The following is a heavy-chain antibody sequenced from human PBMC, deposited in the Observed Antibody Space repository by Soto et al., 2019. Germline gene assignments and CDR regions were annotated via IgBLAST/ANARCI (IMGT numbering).Heavy chain of an antibody. CDR1: GGSVSSGSYY. CDR2: IYYSGGT. J-gene: IGHJ6*02. D-gene: IGHD3-16*02. CDR3: ARALLLRLGELSVRRTDYGMDV. Sequence: SETLSLACTVSGGSVSSGSYYWSWIRQPPGKGLEWIGYIYYSGGTNYNPSLKSRVTISVDTSKNQFSLKLSSVTAADTAVYYCARALLLRLGELSVRRTDYGMDVWGQGTTVTVFS. V-gene: IGHV4-61*01.